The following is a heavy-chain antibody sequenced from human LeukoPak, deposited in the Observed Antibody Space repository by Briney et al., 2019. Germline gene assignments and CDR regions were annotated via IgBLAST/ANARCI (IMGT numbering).Heavy chain of an antibody. D-gene: IGHD3-22*01. CDR1: GYTFTDYY. CDR2: VDPEDGET. V-gene: IGHV1-69-2*01. J-gene: IGHJ4*02. CDR3: ATAVITSLDY. Sequence: ASVKVSXKVSGYTFTDYYMHWVQQAPGKGLEWMGLVDPEDGETIYAEKFQGRVTITADTSTDTAYMELSSLRSEDTAVYYCATAVITSLDYWGQGTLVTVSS.